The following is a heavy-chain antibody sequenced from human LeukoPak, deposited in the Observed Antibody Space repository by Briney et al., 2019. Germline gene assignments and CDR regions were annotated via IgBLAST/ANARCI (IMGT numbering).Heavy chain of an antibody. CDR1: GFTFSSYG. D-gene: IGHD4-17*01. CDR3: AKGRTTVTTYDFWWFDP. Sequence: GGSLRLSCAASGFTFSSYGMHWVRQAPGKGLEWVAVISYDGSNKYYADSVKGRFTISRDNSKNTLYLQMNSLRAEDTAVYYCAKGRTTVTTYDFWWFDPWGQGTLVTVSS. CDR2: ISYDGSNK. V-gene: IGHV3-30*18. J-gene: IGHJ5*02.